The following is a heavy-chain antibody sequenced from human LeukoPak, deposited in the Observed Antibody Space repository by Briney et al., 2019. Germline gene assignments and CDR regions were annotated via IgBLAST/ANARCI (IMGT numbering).Heavy chain of an antibody. CDR1: GGSISRGGYY. Sequence: PSETLSLTCTVSGGSISRGGYYWSWIRQHPGKGLEWIGYIYYSGSTYYNPSLKSRVTISVDTSKNQFSLKLSSVTAADTAVYYCARDPFHDSSGLDPWGQGTLVTVSS. CDR2: IYYSGST. D-gene: IGHD3-22*01. V-gene: IGHV4-31*03. CDR3: ARDPFHDSSGLDP. J-gene: IGHJ5*02.